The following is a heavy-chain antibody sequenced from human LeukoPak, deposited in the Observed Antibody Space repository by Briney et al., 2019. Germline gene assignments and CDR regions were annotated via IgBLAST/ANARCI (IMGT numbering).Heavy chain of an antibody. CDR3: ARVSRVVVIYMDV. CDR2: IYYSGST. V-gene: IGHV4-39*07. J-gene: IGHJ6*03. D-gene: IGHD3-22*01. CDR1: GGSISSSSYY. Sequence: SETLSLTCTVSGGSISSSSYYWGWIRQPPGKGLEWIGSIYYSGSTYYNPSLKSRVTISVDTSKNQFSLKLSSVTAADTAVYYCARVSRVVVIYMDVWGKGTTVTVSS.